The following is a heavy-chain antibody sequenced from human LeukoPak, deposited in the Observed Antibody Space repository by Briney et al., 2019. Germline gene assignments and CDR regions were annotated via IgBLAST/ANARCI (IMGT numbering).Heavy chain of an antibody. V-gene: IGHV4-59*01. CDR3: AGSGYYYDGSGLDY. J-gene: IGHJ4*02. CDR2: IYYSGSI. CDR1: GGSISSYY. D-gene: IGHD3-22*01. Sequence: SETLSLTCTVSGGSISSYYWSWIRQPPGKGLEWIGYIYYSGSINYNPSLKSRVTISVDTSKNQFSLKLSSVTAADTAVYYCAGSGYYYDGSGLDYWGQGTLVTVSS.